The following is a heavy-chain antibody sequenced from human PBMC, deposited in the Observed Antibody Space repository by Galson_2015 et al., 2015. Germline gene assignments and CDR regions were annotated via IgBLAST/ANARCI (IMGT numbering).Heavy chain of an antibody. CDR2: IWYDGSNK. V-gene: IGHV3-33*01. CDR1: GFTFSSYG. J-gene: IGHJ6*03. CDR3: ARDGIGVPAAMNYYYYYMDV. D-gene: IGHD2-2*01. Sequence: SLRLSCAASGFTFSSYGMHWVRQAPGKGLEWVAVIWYDGSNKYYADSVKGRFTISRDNSKNTLYLQMNSLRAEDTAVYYCARDGIGVPAAMNYYYYYMDVWGKRTTVTVSS.